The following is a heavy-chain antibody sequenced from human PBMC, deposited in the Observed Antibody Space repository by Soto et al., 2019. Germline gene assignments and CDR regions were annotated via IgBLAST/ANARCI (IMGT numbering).Heavy chain of an antibody. CDR3: ATVGRGYSSAPRFDFEY. D-gene: IGHD5-18*01. Sequence: QVQLVQSGAEVKKPGSSVKVSCQAAGGIFSSNAISWVRQAPGQGLEWMGGILPSFATTHYAQKFQGRVTITADESTSAAYMELSSLKSEDTSLYYCATVGRGYSSAPRFDFEYWGQGTLVTVSS. CDR1: GGIFSSNA. CDR2: ILPSFATT. J-gene: IGHJ4*02. V-gene: IGHV1-69*01.